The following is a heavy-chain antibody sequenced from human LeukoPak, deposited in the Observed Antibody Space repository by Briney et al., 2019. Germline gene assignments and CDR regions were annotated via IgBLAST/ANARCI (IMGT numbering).Heavy chain of an antibody. CDR3: ARDRRYCSSTSCYTIRVDFDY. Sequence: ASVKVSCKASGYTFTGYYMHWVRQAPGQGLEWMGWINPNSGGTNYAQKFQGRVTMTRDTSISTAYMELSRLRSDDTAVYCCARDRRYCSSTSCYTIRVDFDYWGQGTLVTVSS. V-gene: IGHV1-2*02. CDR2: INPNSGGT. J-gene: IGHJ4*02. D-gene: IGHD2-2*01. CDR1: GYTFTGYY.